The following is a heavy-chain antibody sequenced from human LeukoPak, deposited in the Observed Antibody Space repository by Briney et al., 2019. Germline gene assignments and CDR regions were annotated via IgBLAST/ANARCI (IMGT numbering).Heavy chain of an antibody. D-gene: IGHD2-21*02. CDR3: ARGTVTAPDY. Sequence: GGSLRLSCAASGFSVSNTYMSWVRQAPGKGLEWVSIIYSGGNTYYADSVKGRFTIFRDNSKNTLYLQMNRLRPEDTAVYYCARGTVTAPDYWGQGTPVTVSS. CDR1: GFSVSNTY. CDR2: IYSGGNT. J-gene: IGHJ4*02. V-gene: IGHV3-53*01.